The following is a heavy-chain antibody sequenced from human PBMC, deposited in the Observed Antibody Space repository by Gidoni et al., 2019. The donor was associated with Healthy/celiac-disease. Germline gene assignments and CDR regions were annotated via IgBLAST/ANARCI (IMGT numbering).Heavy chain of an antibody. Sequence: EVQLVESGGGWVKPGGSLRLSCAAYGVTFSNAWMSWVRPAPGKGLEWVCRIKSKPDGGTTDYAAPVKGRFTISRDDSKTTLYLQMNSLKTEDTAVYYCTTVHVFWSGGWCQGTLVTVSS. CDR3: TTVHVFWSGG. CDR2: IKSKPDGGTT. V-gene: IGHV3-15*01. D-gene: IGHD3-3*01. J-gene: IGHJ4*02. CDR1: GVTFSNAW.